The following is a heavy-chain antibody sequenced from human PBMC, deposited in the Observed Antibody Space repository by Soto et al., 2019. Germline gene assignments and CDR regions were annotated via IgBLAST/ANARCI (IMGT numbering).Heavy chain of an antibody. CDR3: ARGRYSYDSSGYYYFDY. D-gene: IGHD3-22*01. Sequence: SETLSLTCAVYGGSFSGYYWSWIRQPPGKGLEWIGEINHSGSTNYNPSLKSRVTISVDTSKNQFSLKRSSVTAADTAVYYCARGRYSYDSSGYYYFDYWGQGTLVTVSS. V-gene: IGHV4-34*01. J-gene: IGHJ4*02. CDR1: GGSFSGYY. CDR2: INHSGST.